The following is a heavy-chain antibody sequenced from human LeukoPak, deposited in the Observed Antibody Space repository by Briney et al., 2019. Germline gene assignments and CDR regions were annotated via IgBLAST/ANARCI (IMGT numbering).Heavy chain of an antibody. CDR3: ARDTGYSSSWSDY. V-gene: IGHV3-11*01. CDR2: ISSSGSTI. D-gene: IGHD6-13*01. J-gene: IGHJ4*02. CDR1: GFTFSDYY. Sequence: GGSLRLSCAASGFTFSDYYMSRIRQAPGKGLEWVSYISSSGSTIYYADSVKGRFTISRDNAKNSLYLQMNSLRAEDTAVCYCARDTGYSSSWSDYWGQGTLVTVSS.